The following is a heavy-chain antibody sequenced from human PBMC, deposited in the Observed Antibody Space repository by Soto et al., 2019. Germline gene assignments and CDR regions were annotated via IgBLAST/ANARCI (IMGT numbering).Heavy chain of an antibody. CDR2: ISPYNGNT. CDR3: ARDQSFDRSYYYGIDV. D-gene: IGHD3-10*01. Sequence: QVQLVQSGVEVKKPGASVQVSCKTSGYPFTHYGITWIRQAPGQGLEWMGWISPYNGNTNYGQTSQGRVTLSTDTSTRTVYMELRSLRSDDTAVYYCARDQSFDRSYYYGIDVWGQGTTVTVSS. CDR1: GYPFTHYG. J-gene: IGHJ6*02. V-gene: IGHV1-18*01.